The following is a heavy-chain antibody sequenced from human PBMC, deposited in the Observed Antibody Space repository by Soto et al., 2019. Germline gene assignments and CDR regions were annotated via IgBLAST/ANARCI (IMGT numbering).Heavy chain of an antibody. J-gene: IGHJ5*02. Sequence: QLQLQESGPGLVKPSETLSLTCTVSGGSISSSSYYWGWIRQPPGKGLEWIGSIYYSGSTYYNPSLKSRVTISVDTSKNQFSLKLSSVTAADTAMYYCASSPPAKGGTWFDPWGQGTLVTVSS. CDR2: IYYSGST. CDR1: GGSISSSSYY. CDR3: ASSPPAKGGTWFDP. V-gene: IGHV4-39*01. D-gene: IGHD3-16*01.